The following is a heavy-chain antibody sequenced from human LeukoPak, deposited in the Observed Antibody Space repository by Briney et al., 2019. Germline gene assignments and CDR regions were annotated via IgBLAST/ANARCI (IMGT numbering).Heavy chain of an antibody. V-gene: IGHV4-34*01. D-gene: IGHD1-20*01. Sequence: PSETQSLTCAVYGGSFSGYYWSWIRQPPGKGLEWIGEINHSGSTNYNPSLKSRDTISVDTSKNQFSLKLSSVTAADTAVYYCAIGPPYYWNPGAPLYFFELWGQGTLVTVSS. CDR1: GGSFSGYY. CDR2: INHSGST. CDR3: AIGPPYYWNPGAPLYFFEL. J-gene: IGHJ4*02.